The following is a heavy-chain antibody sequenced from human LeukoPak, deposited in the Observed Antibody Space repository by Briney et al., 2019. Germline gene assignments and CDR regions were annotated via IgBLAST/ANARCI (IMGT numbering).Heavy chain of an antibody. CDR2: IYYSGST. CDR1: GGSISSSSYY. J-gene: IGHJ4*02. Sequence: SETLSLTCTVSGGSISSSSYYWGWIRQPPGKGLEGIGSIYYSGSTYYNPSLKSRVTISVDTSKNQFSLKLSSVTAADTAVYYCARGTGGVIAPFDYWGQGTLVTVSS. D-gene: IGHD3-16*02. V-gene: IGHV4-39*07. CDR3: ARGTGGVIAPFDY.